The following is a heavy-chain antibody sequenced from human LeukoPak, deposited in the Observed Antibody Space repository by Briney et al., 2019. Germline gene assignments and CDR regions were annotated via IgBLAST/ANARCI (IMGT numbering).Heavy chain of an antibody. CDR1: GFTFSSYA. J-gene: IGHJ5*02. V-gene: IGHV3-23*01. CDR2: ISGSSGNT. Sequence: TGGSLRLSCVASGFTFSSYAMSWVRQAPGKGLEWVSAISGSSGNTHYADSVKGRFTISRDNSKNTLYLQMNSLRAEDTAVYYCAKSPAGYVYLNWFDPWGQGTLVTVSS. D-gene: IGHD5-12*01. CDR3: AKSPAGYVYLNWFDP.